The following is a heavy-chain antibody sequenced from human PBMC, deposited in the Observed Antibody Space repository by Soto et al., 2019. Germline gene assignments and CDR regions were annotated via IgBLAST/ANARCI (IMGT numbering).Heavy chain of an antibody. CDR1: GFTLSTYV. CDR3: AKDQYPYDILTGPNY. D-gene: IGHD3-9*01. Sequence: GGSLRLSCAASGFTLSTYVMARVRQAPGKGLEWVSAISGSGGSTYYADSVKGRFTISRDNSKNTLYLQMNSLRAEDTAVYYCAKDQYPYDILTGPNYWGQGTLVTVSS. J-gene: IGHJ4*02. V-gene: IGHV3-23*01. CDR2: ISGSGGST.